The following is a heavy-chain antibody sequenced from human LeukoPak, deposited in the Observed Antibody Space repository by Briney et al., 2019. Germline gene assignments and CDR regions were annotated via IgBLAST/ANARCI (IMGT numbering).Heavy chain of an antibody. CDR3: ARYPGSEGYFDY. CDR2: IYYSGST. J-gene: IGHJ4*02. V-gene: IGHV4-39*02. D-gene: IGHD1-14*01. Sequence: PSETLSLTCTVSGGSIRSSSYYWGWIRQPPGKGLEWIGSIYYSGSTYYDPSLKSRVTISVDTSKNHFFLKLSSVTAADTAVYYCARYPGSEGYFDYWGQGTLVTVSS. CDR1: GGSIRSSSYY.